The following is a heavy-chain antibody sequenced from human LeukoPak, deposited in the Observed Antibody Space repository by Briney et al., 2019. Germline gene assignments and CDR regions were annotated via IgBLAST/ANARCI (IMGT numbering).Heavy chain of an antibody. CDR1: GFTFTNFE. CDR3: ARVGGYCSSTSCPPPDY. J-gene: IGHJ4*02. V-gene: IGHV3-48*03. D-gene: IGHD2-2*01. CDR2: ISYSGSTT. Sequence: GGSLRLSCAASGFTFTNFEMNWVRQAPGKGLEWVSCISYSGSTTSYADSVKGRFTISRDNAKNSLYLQMNSLRAEDTAVYYCARVGGYCSSTSCPPPDYWGQGTLVTVPS.